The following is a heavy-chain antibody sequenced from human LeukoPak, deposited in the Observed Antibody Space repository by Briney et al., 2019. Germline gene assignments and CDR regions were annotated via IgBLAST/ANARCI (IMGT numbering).Heavy chain of an antibody. CDR1: GFTFSSYR. Sequence: GGSVSLSCAASGFTFSSYRMNWVREAPGKGLEWVSSISSSISYIYYADSVKGRFTISRDNAKNSLYLQMNSLRAEDTAVYYCARDRDGYNSQAGWFDPWGQGTLVTVSS. D-gene: IGHD5-24*01. V-gene: IGHV3-21*01. CDR3: ARDRDGYNSQAGWFDP. CDR2: ISSSISYI. J-gene: IGHJ5*02.